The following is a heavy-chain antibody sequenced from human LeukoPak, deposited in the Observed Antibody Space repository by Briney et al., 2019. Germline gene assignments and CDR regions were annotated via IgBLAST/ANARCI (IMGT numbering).Heavy chain of an antibody. D-gene: IGHD3-22*01. Sequence: GGSLRLSCAASGFTFNSYAMIWVRQAPGKGLESISSISTTGDRTYYADSVKGRFTISRDNSKNTLYLQMNSLRAEDTAVYYCAKDLNSTYNYDSSGYEDAFDIWGQGTMVTVSS. CDR3: AKDLNSTYNYDSSGYEDAFDI. CDR1: GFTFNSYA. V-gene: IGHV3-23*01. CDR2: ISTTGDRT. J-gene: IGHJ3*02.